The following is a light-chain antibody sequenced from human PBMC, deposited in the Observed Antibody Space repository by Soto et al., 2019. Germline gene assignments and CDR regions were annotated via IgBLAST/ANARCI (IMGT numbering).Light chain of an antibody. CDR3: QQYGTSPPWT. V-gene: IGKV3-20*01. Sequence: EPVLTPSQGTRALSRGGGAPVCRRVSQSVTSNYLAWYQQKPGQAPRLLIYAASRRAPGIPDRFSASGSGTDFTLTISRLEPEDFAVYFCQQYGTSPPWTFGQGTKWIS. CDR2: AAS. J-gene: IGKJ1*01. CDR1: QSVTSNY.